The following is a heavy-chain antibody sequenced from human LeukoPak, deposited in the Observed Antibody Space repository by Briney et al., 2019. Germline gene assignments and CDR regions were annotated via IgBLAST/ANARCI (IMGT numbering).Heavy chain of an antibody. CDR1: GYTFTGYY. J-gene: IGHJ3*02. D-gene: IGHD3-16*01. Sequence: ASVKVSCKASGYTFTGYYMHWVRQAPGQGLEWMGWINPNSGGTNYAQKFQGRVTMTWDTSINTAYMELSRLTSDDTAVYFCATWGLHFDIWGQGTMVTVAS. CDR2: INPNSGGT. CDR3: ATWGLHFDI. V-gene: IGHV1-2*02.